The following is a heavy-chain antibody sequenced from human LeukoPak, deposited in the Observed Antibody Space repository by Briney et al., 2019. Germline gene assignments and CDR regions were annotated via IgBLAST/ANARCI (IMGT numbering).Heavy chain of an antibody. D-gene: IGHD3-16*01. V-gene: IGHV3-48*01. CDR3: ARDWNYGGGFDY. Sequence: GGSLRLSCAASGFTFSSYSMNWVRQAPGKGLEWVSYISSYSSTLYYADSVKGRFTISRDNAKNSLYLQMNTLRAEDTAVYYCARDWNYGGGFDYWGQGTLVTASS. J-gene: IGHJ4*02. CDR1: GFTFSSYS. CDR2: ISSYSSTL.